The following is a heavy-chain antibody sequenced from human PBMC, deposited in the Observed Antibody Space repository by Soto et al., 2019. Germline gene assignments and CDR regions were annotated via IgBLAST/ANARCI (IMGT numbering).Heavy chain of an antibody. CDR1: GYTFTSYA. V-gene: IGHV1-3*05. D-gene: IGHD2-21*02. CDR2: INAGNGNT. CDR3: ARSIVVVTALDY. Sequence: QVQLVQSGAEEKKPGASVKGSCKASGYTFTSYAMHWVRQAPGQRLEWMGWINAGNGNTKYSQKFQGRVTITRDTSASTAYMEPSSLRSEDTAVYYCARSIVVVTALDYWGQGTLVTVYS. J-gene: IGHJ4*02.